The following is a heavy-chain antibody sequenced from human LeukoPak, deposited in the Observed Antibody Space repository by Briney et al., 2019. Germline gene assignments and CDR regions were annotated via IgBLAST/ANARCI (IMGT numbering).Heavy chain of an antibody. J-gene: IGHJ4*02. Sequence: SETLSLTCTVSGDSISNYYWSWIRQPAGKGLEWIGLIYTSGSTTYNPSLKSRVTMSVDTSKNQFSLRLSSVTAADTAVYFCARGGGHYSNYFDYWGQGNLVTVSS. CDR2: IYTSGST. CDR1: GDSISNYY. V-gene: IGHV4-4*07. D-gene: IGHD4-11*01. CDR3: ARGGGHYSNYFDY.